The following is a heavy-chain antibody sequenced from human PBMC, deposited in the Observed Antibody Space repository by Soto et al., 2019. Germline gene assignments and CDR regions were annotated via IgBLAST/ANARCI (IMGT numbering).Heavy chain of an antibody. CDR2: IRGRAKKYAT. J-gene: IGHJ4*02. V-gene: IGHV3-73*01. CDR3: CGRGGDSLQDI. Sequence: EVQLVESGGDLVQPGGFLKLSCTGLGFNFSGSALHWVRQPSGKGLEWVGRIRGRAKKYATSYAASVRGRFYLSRDDSKNTAFLQMNSLRDEDTGVYFCCGRGGDSLQDIWGQGTLVTVSS. CDR1: GFNFSGSA. D-gene: IGHD4-17*01.